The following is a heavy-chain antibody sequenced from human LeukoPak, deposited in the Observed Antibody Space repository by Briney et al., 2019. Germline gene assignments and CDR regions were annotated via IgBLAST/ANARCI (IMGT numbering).Heavy chain of an antibody. D-gene: IGHD5-18*01. CDR1: GLTFSSYA. V-gene: IGHV3-23*01. Sequence: GGSLRLSCAASGLTFSSYAMSWARQAPGEGLEWVSAISGSGVTTYYADSVKGRFTISRDNSKNTLYLQMNSLRAEDTAVYYCAKDARDTAMIQYSFDYWGQGTLVTVSS. CDR3: AKDARDTAMIQYSFDY. CDR2: ISGSGVTT. J-gene: IGHJ4*02.